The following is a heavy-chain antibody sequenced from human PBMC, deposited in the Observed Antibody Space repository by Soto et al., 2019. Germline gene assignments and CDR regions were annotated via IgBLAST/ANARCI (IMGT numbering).Heavy chain of an antibody. CDR2: ISSNGGST. Sequence: EVQLVESGGGLVQPGGSLRLSCAASGFTLSNYAMHWVRQAPGKGLEYVSAISSNGGSTYYANSVKGRFTISRDNSKNTLYLQMGSPRAEDMAVYYCARARGADYDYWGQGTLVTVSS. D-gene: IGHD1-26*01. J-gene: IGHJ4*02. CDR1: GFTLSNYA. CDR3: ARARGADYDY. V-gene: IGHV3-64*01.